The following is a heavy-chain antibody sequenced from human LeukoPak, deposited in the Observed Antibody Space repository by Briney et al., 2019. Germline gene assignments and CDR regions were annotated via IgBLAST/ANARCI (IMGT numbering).Heavy chain of an antibody. Sequence: SETLSLTCAVYGGSFSGYYWSWIRQPPGKGLEWIGEINHSGSTNYNPSLKSRVTISVDTSKNQFSLKLSSVTAADTAVYYCAGGLSYGDPEDWLDPWGQGTLVTVSS. D-gene: IGHD4-17*01. V-gene: IGHV4-34*01. CDR1: GGSFSGYY. CDR2: INHSGST. CDR3: AGGLSYGDPEDWLDP. J-gene: IGHJ5*02.